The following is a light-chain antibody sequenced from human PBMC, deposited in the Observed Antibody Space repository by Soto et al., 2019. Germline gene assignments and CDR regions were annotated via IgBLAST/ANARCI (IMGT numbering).Light chain of an antibody. CDR3: VLYITSGLRV. CDR1: SGSVSTSDY. J-gene: IGLJ3*02. Sequence: QAVVTQEPSISVYPGGTVTLTCGLNSGSVSTSDYPSWYQQTPGQAPRTLIYGTDTRSSGVPDRFSGSIVGNKAALTIAGDQAEDESDYYCVLYITSGLRVFGGGTKLSVL. V-gene: IGLV8-61*01. CDR2: GTD.